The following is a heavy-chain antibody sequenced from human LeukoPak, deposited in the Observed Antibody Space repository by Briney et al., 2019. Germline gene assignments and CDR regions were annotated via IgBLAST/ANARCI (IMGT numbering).Heavy chain of an antibody. Sequence: GGSLRLSCAASGFTFSSYSMNWVRQAPGKGLEWVSYISSSSSTIYYADSVKVRFTISRDNAKNSLYLQMNSLRAEDTAVYYCARVGAVAGPQHIDYWGQGTLVTVSS. D-gene: IGHD6-19*01. CDR2: ISSSSSTI. V-gene: IGHV3-48*01. CDR3: ARVGAVAGPQHIDY. J-gene: IGHJ4*02. CDR1: GFTFSSYS.